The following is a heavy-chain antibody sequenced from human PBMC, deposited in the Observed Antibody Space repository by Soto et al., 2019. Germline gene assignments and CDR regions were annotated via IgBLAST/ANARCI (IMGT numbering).Heavy chain of an antibody. Sequence: QVLLAESGGGVVQPGRSLRLSCAASGFTFSSYGMHWVRQAPGKGLEWVAVISDDGSYKNYADSVKGRFTSSRDNSKNTLYLQMNSLRAEDSAVYYCAKDFRYCSSTNCYPYKYVDYWGQGTLVTVSS. CDR3: AKDFRYCSSTNCYPYKYVDY. D-gene: IGHD2-2*01. CDR2: ISDDGSYK. J-gene: IGHJ4*02. V-gene: IGHV3-30*18. CDR1: GFTFSSYG.